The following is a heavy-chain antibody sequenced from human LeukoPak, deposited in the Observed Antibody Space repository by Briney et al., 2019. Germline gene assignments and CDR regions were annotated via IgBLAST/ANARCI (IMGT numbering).Heavy chain of an antibody. J-gene: IGHJ4*02. D-gene: IGHD3-22*01. CDR1: GFTVSTYG. V-gene: IGHV3-30*02. CDR3: AKDLYVSGFYPTSLDD. CDR2: IRGDGTNK. Sequence: GGSLRLSCAASGFTVSTYGMHLVRQAPGKGLEWVAFIRGDGTNKYYADSVKGRFTISRDNSKSTLSLQMDTLRSEDTAVYFCAKDLYVSGFYPTSLDDWGQGTLVTVSS.